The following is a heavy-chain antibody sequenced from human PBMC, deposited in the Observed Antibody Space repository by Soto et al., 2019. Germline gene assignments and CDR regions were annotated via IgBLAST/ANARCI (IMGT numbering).Heavy chain of an antibody. CDR3: ARGIGSWLDP. CDR1: GGTFSSYA. J-gene: IGHJ5*02. D-gene: IGHD1-26*01. CDR2: IIPIFGTA. Sequence: SVKVSCKASGGTFSSYAISWVRQAPGQGLEWMGGIIPIFGTANYAQKLQGRVTMTTDTSTSTAYMELRSLRSDDTAVYYCARGIGSWLDPWGQGTLVTVSS. V-gene: IGHV1-69*05.